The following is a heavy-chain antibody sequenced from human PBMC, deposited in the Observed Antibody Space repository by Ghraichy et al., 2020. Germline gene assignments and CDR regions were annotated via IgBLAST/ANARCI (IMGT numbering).Heavy chain of an antibody. Sequence: SETLSLTCTVSGDSISSGSFFWGWIRQPPGKGLDWIGSVFYSGSTYYNPSLKSRVTISVDTSKNQFSLKLSSVTAAETAVYWCARQPAATMREFAFDYWGHGTLVTVSS. CDR3: ARQPAATMREFAFDY. D-gene: IGHD2-15*01. J-gene: IGHJ4*01. CDR2: VFYSGST. CDR1: GDSISSGSFF. V-gene: IGHV4-39*01.